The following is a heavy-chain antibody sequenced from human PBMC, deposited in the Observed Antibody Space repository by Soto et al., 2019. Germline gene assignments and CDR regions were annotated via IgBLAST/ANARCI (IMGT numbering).Heavy chain of an antibody. V-gene: IGHV4-39*01. D-gene: IGHD1-26*01. Sequence: SLTCSVSGGSINSSSYFWGWVRQPPGKGLEWIGSIYYSGSTYYNPSLRSRVTISVDTSKNQFSLKLSSVTAADTAVFYCARQQFVGATDRGGFDPWGQGTLGTVSP. CDR3: ARQQFVGATDRGGFDP. CDR1: GGSINSSSYF. J-gene: IGHJ5*02. CDR2: IYYSGST.